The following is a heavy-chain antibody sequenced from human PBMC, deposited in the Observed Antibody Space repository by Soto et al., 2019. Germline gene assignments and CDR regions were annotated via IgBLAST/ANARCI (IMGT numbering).Heavy chain of an antibody. V-gene: IGHV4-59*01. CDR3: SRAMHAGFIHYFGP. CDR1: GGSITSYH. D-gene: IGHD1-26*01. Sequence: SVTLSLPCIVSGGSITSYHWSWIRQFPGKGLECIAYTSYPGNTNYNPSLQSRVTISIYTSNSPLSLKMTSMTAEYTAVYYCSRAMHAGFIHYFGPWGQWTRVTVS. J-gene: IGHJ5*02. CDR2: TSYPGNT.